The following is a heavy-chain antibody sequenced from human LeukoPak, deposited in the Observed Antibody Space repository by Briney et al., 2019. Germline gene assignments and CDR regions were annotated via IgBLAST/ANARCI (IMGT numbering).Heavy chain of an antibody. V-gene: IGHV5-51*01. Sequence: GESLKISCKGSGYSFTSYWTGWVRQMPGKGLEWMGIIYPGDSDTRYSPSFQGQVTISADKSISTAYLQWSSLKAPDTAMYYCARQRSWPDNYYYGMDVWGQGTTVTVSS. D-gene: IGHD3-9*01. J-gene: IGHJ6*02. CDR1: GYSFTSYW. CDR3: ARQRSWPDNYYYGMDV. CDR2: IYPGDSDT.